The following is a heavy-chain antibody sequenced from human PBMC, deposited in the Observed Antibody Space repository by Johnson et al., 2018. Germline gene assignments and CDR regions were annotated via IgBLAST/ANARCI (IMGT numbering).Heavy chain of an antibody. CDR2: IIPMFDTT. V-gene: IGHV1-69*12. CDR1: GGTFSSYA. Sequence: QVPLVQSGAEVKKPGSSVKVSCKASGGTFSSYALNWVRQAPGQGLEWMGGIIPMFDTTKYAKKFQGRVTFTADESSTTAYMELSGLTSEDTAIYYCAGDGQAFDIWGQGTMVTVSA. J-gene: IGHJ3*02. CDR3: AGDGQAFDI.